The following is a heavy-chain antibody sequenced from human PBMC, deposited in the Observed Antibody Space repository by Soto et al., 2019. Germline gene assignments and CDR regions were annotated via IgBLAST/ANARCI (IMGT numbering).Heavy chain of an antibody. CDR2: IWYDGSNK. D-gene: IGHD4-17*01. V-gene: IGHV3-33*01. Sequence: QVQLVESGGGVVQPGRSPRLSCAASGFTFSSYGMHWVRQAPGKGLEWVAVIWYDGSNKYYADSVKGRFTISRDNSKNTLYLQMNSLRAEDTAVYYCARGVDHGDYVLPIDDWGQGTLVTVSS. CDR3: ARGVDHGDYVLPIDD. CDR1: GFTFSSYG. J-gene: IGHJ4*02.